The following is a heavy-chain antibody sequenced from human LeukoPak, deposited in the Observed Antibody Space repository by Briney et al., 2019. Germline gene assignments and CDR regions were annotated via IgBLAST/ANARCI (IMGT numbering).Heavy chain of an antibody. CDR3: ARDDHSSSWYG. D-gene: IGHD6-13*01. CDR2: INPSSGGT. J-gene: IGHJ4*02. Sequence: ASVKVSCKASGYTFTGYYMHWVRQAPGQGLEWMGWINPSSGGTNYAQKFQGGVTMTRDTSISTAYMELSRLRSDDTAVYYCARDDHSSSWYGWGQGTLVTVSS. V-gene: IGHV1-2*02. CDR1: GYTFTGYY.